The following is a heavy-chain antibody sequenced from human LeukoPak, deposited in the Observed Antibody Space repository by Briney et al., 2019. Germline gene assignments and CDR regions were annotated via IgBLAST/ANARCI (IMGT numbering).Heavy chain of an antibody. CDR2: IYYSGST. Sequence: SETLSLTCTVSGGSISSSSYYWGWIRQPPGKGLEWIGSIYYSGSTNYNPSLKSRVTISVDTSKNQFSLKLSSVTAADTAVYYCARDKGYYDFWSGYSYYYYGMDVWGQGTTVTVSS. V-gene: IGHV4-39*07. D-gene: IGHD3-3*01. CDR3: ARDKGYYDFWSGYSYYYYGMDV. J-gene: IGHJ6*02. CDR1: GGSISSSSYY.